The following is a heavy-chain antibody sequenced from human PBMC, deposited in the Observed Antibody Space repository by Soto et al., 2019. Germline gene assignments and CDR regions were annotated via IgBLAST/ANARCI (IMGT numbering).Heavy chain of an antibody. D-gene: IGHD6-13*01. V-gene: IGHV1-69*13. J-gene: IGHJ6*02. CDR3: ARSSSSWYRGSSPYYYGMDV. Sequence: ASVKVSCKASGCTFSSYAISWVRQAPGQGLEWMGGIIPIFGTANYAQKFQGRVTITADESTSTAYMELSSLRSEDTAVYYCARSSSSWYRGSSPYYYGMDVWGQGTTVTVSS. CDR1: GCTFSSYA. CDR2: IIPIFGTA.